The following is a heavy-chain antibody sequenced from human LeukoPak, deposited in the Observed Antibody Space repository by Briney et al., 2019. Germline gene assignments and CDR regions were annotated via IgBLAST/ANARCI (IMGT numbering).Heavy chain of an antibody. Sequence: SETLSLTCAVYGGSFSGYYWSWIRQPPGKGLEWIGEINHSGSTNYNPSLKSRVTISVDTSKNQFSLKLSSVTAADTAVYYCARGVYDSSGYYSYWGQGTLVTVSS. CDR3: ARGVYDSSGYYSY. CDR2: INHSGST. CDR1: GGSFSGYY. J-gene: IGHJ4*02. V-gene: IGHV4-34*01. D-gene: IGHD3-22*01.